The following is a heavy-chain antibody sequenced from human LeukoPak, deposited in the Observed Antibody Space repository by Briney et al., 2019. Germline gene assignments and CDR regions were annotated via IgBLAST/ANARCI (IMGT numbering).Heavy chain of an antibody. D-gene: IGHD4-23*01. CDR3: ARDRSTTVANEYLYYYGMDV. CDR1: GGSITRSSYY. Sequence: SETLSLTCTVSGGSITRSSYYWGWIRQHPGEGLEWIGSMHYSGSTYYNPSLKSRVTTSVDRSKNQFSLNLNSVTAADTAVYYCARDRSTTVANEYLYYYGMDVWGQGTTVTVSS. CDR2: MHYSGST. V-gene: IGHV4-39*07. J-gene: IGHJ6*02.